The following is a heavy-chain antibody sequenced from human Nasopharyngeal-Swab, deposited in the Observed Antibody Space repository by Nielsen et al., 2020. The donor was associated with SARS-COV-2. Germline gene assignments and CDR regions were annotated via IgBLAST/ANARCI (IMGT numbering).Heavy chain of an antibody. Sequence: ASVKVSCKASGYTFTFYDINWVRQATGQGLEWMGWMNPNSGNTGYAQKFQGRVTMTRTTSISTAYMELSSLRSEDTAVYYCAREAWGSAMDMNWFDPWGQGTLVTVSS. CDR2: MNPNSGNT. D-gene: IGHD5-18*01. V-gene: IGHV1-8*01. CDR3: AREAWGSAMDMNWFDP. CDR1: GYTFTFYD. J-gene: IGHJ5*02.